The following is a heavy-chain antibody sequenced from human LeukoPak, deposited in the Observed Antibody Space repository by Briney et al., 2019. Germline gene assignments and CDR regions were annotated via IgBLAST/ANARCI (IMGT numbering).Heavy chain of an antibody. V-gene: IGHV3-30-3*01. Sequence: GGSLRLSCAAPGFTFSSYAMHWVRQAPGKGLEWVAVISYDGSNKYYADSVKGRFTISRDNSKNTLYLQMNSLRAEDTAVYYCARDYGSGSSGYYGMDVWGQGTTVTVSS. CDR2: ISYDGSNK. J-gene: IGHJ6*02. CDR1: GFTFSSYA. D-gene: IGHD3-10*01. CDR3: ARDYGSGSSGYYGMDV.